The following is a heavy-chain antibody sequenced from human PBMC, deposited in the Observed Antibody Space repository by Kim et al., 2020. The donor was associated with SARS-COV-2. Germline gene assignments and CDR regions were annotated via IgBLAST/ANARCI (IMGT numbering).Heavy chain of an antibody. V-gene: IGHV1-2*06. CDR2: INPNSGGT. J-gene: IGHJ4*02. D-gene: IGHD1-26*01. CDR3: ARDPQRIVGAYSDSYLFDY. Sequence: ASVKVSCKASGYTFTGYYMHWVRQAPGQGLEWMGRINPNSGGTNYAQKFQGRVTMTRDTSISTAYMELSRLRSDDTAVYYCARDPQRIVGAYSDSYLFDYWGQGTLVTVSS. CDR1: GYTFTGYY.